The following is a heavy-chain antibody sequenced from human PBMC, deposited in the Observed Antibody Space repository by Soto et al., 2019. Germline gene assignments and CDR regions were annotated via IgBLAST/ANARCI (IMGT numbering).Heavy chain of an antibody. Sequence: SETLSLTCTVSGGSISSYYWSWIRQPPGKGLEWIGYIYYSGSTNYNPSLKSRVTISVDTSKNQFSLKLSSVTAADTAVYYCARGDRGGYYLAYYYYGMDVWGQGTTVTVSS. V-gene: IGHV4-59*01. CDR2: IYYSGST. CDR3: ARGDRGGYYLAYYYYGMDV. CDR1: GGSISSYY. D-gene: IGHD3-22*01. J-gene: IGHJ6*02.